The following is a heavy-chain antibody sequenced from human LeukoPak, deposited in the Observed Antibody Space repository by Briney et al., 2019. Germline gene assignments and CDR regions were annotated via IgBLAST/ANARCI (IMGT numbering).Heavy chain of an antibody. V-gene: IGHV3-53*01. CDR1: EFTVSSNY. CDR2: IYSGGST. CDR3: AASIRYCSGGSCIDY. Sequence: GGSLRLSCAASEFTVSSNYMSWVRQAPGKGLKWVSVIYSGGSTYYADSVKGRFTISRDNSRNTLYLQMNSLRAEDTSVYYGAASIRYCSGGSCIDYWGQGTLVTVSS. D-gene: IGHD2-15*01. J-gene: IGHJ4*02.